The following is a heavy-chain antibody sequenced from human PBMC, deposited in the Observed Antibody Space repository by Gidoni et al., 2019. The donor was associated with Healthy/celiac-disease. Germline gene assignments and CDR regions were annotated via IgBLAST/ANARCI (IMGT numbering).Heavy chain of an antibody. CDR3: AKETGTTPYYYYGMDV. D-gene: IGHD1-7*01. J-gene: IGHJ6*02. CDR2: ISGNSGSV. CDR1: GFPLYYDA. V-gene: IGHV3-9*01. Sequence: EVQLVASGGGLGQPGRSLRLSRAASGFPLYYDAIHWVRQAPGKGLEWVSGISGNSGSVGYADCVKGRFTISRDNAKNSLYLQINSLRAEDTVVYYCAKETGTTPYYYYGMDVWGQGTTVTVSS.